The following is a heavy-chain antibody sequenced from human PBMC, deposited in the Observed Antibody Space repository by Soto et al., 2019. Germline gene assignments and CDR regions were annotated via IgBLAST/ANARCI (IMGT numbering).Heavy chain of an antibody. D-gene: IGHD3-22*01. CDR3: ARTSYYYSTGYYRTFDY. J-gene: IGHJ4*02. V-gene: IGHV3-23*01. Sequence: GGSLRLSCAASGFTFGSYAMSWVRLAPGKGLEWVSVAGPSGSSTFYADSVRGRFTISRDNVENTLYLQMNSLRVADTALYLSARTSYYYSTGYYRTFDYWGKGTLVTVSS. CDR2: AGPSGSST. CDR1: GFTFGSYA.